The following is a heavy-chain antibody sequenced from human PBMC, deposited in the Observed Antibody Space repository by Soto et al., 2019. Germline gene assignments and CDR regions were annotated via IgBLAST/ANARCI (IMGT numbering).Heavy chain of an antibody. CDR2: ISSSSSYI. CDR3: AGDPGVYDPPYYYYYGMDV. CDR1: GFTFSSYS. V-gene: IGHV3-21*01. D-gene: IGHD5-12*01. J-gene: IGHJ6*02. Sequence: EVQLVESGGGLVKPGGSLRLSCAASGFTFSSYSMNWVRQAPGKGLEWVSSISSSSSYIHYADSVKGRFTISRDNAKNSLYLQMNSLRAEDTAVYYCAGDPGVYDPPYYYYYGMDVWGQGTTVTVSS.